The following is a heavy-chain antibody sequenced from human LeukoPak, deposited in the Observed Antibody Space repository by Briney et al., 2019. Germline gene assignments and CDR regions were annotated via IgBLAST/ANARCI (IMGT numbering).Heavy chain of an antibody. V-gene: IGHV4-34*01. CDR3: ARTTRPGYSYGTGIGY. CDR1: GGSFSGYY. Sequence: KSSETLSFTCVVYGGSFSGYYWSWIRQPPGKGLGWMGEINHSGSTNSTPPLKSRVPISVDTSKTQFSLKLSSVTAADTAVYYCARTTRPGYSYGTGIGYWGQGTLVTVPS. J-gene: IGHJ4*02. CDR2: INHSGST. D-gene: IGHD5-18*01.